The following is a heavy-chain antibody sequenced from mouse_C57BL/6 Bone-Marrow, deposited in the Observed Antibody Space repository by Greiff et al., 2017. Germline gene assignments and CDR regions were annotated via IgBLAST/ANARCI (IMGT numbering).Heavy chain of an antibody. CDR3: ARPRCGNVAWFAY. CDR2: ISYDGSN. Sequence: EVKLQESGPGLVKPSQSLSLTCSVTGYSITSGYYWNWIRQFPGNKLEWMGYISYDGSNHYNPSLKNRISITRDTSKNQFFLKLNSVTTEDTATYDSARPRCGNVAWFAYWGQGTLVTVSA. D-gene: IGHD2-1*01. V-gene: IGHV3-6*01. J-gene: IGHJ3*01. CDR1: GYSITSGYY.